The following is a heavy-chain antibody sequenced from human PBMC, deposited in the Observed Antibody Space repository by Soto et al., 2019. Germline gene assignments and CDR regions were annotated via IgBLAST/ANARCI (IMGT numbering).Heavy chain of an antibody. CDR1: GFTFSSYA. CDR2: ISGSGGST. CDR3: AKTASGFRGYYYYYMDV. V-gene: IGHV3-23*01. D-gene: IGHD3-10*01. J-gene: IGHJ6*03. Sequence: EVQLLESGGGLVQPGGSLRLSCAASGFTFSSYAMSWVRQAPGKGLEWVSAISGSGGSTYYAYSVKGRFTISRDNSKNTLYLQMNSLRAEDTAVYYCAKTASGFRGYYYYYMDVWGKGTTVTVSS.